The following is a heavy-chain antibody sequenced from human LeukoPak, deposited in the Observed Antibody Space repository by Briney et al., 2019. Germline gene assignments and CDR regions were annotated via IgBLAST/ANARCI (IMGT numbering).Heavy chain of an antibody. Sequence: ASVKVSCKASGYTLTGYYMHWVRQAPGQGLEWMGWINPNSGGTNYAQKFQGRVTMTRDTSISTAYMELSRLRSDDTAVYYCATHLVYYYYYMDVWGKGTTVTISS. V-gene: IGHV1-2*02. J-gene: IGHJ6*03. CDR3: ATHLVYYYYYMDV. CDR2: INPNSGGT. CDR1: GYTLTGYY.